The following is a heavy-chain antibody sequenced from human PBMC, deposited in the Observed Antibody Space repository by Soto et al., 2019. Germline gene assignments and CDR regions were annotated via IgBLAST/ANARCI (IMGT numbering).Heavy chain of an antibody. J-gene: IGHJ4*02. Sequence: QVQLQQSGPGLVKPSQTLSLTCAISGDSVSSNSAAWNWIRQSPSRGLEWLGRTYYRSKWYNDYAVSVKSRITINPDTSKNQFSLQLNSVNPEDTAVYYCARGLGGNYDFWSGYGDFDYWGQGTLVTVSS. CDR2: TYYRSKWYN. CDR1: GDSVSSNSAA. V-gene: IGHV6-1*01. D-gene: IGHD3-3*01. CDR3: ARGLGGNYDFWSGYGDFDY.